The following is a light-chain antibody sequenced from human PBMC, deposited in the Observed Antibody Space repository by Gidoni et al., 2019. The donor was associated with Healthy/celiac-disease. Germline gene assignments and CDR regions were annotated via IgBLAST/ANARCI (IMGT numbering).Light chain of an antibody. J-gene: IGKJ3*01. V-gene: IGKV4-1*01. CDR1: QSALYSSNNKNY. CDR3: QQYYSTPPT. CDR2: WAS. Sequence: DIVMTQSPDSLAVSLGERATINCKSSQSALYSSNNKNYLALYQQKPGQPPKLLIYWASTRESGVPDRFSGSGSGTDFTLTISSLQAEDVAVYYCQQYYSTPPTFGPGTKVDIK.